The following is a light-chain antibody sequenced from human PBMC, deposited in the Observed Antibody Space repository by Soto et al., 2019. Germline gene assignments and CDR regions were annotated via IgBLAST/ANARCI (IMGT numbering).Light chain of an antibody. J-gene: IGKJ4*01. CDR1: QSVNSN. CDR2: DAS. CDR3: QQYHNWLT. Sequence: EIVMTQSPATLSVSPGERGTLPCRASQSVNSNLAWYQQKPGQAPRLLIYDASTRATGIPARFSGSGSGTEFTLTISSLQSEDFALYYCQQYHNWLTFGGGTKVDIK. V-gene: IGKV3-15*01.